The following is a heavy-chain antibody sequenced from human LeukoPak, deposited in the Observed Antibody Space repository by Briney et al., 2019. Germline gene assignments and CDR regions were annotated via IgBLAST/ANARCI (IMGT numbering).Heavy chain of an antibody. CDR2: IYHSGST. CDR1: GGSISSYY. D-gene: IGHD2-8*01. CDR3: ARDLIHRDDSNAA. Sequence: SETLSLTCTVSGGSISSYYWSWLRQPPEKGLEWIGYIYHSGSTNYNPSLKSRVTISIDTSKNQFSLKLNSVTAADTAVYYCARDLIHRDDSNAAWGQGTLVSVSS. V-gene: IGHV4-59*01. J-gene: IGHJ5*02.